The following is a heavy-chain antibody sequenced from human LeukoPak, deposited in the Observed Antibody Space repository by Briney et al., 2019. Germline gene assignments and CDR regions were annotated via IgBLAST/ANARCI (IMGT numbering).Heavy chain of an antibody. D-gene: IGHD2-15*01. V-gene: IGHV3-53*05. CDR2: IYSGGST. Sequence: GGSLRLSCAASGFTVSSNYMSWVRQAPGKGLEWVSVIYSGGSTYYADSVKGRFTISRDNAKNTLYLQMNSLRAEDTAVYYCASSVVVVAANYWGQGTLVTVSS. CDR1: GFTVSSNY. CDR3: ASSVVVVAANY. J-gene: IGHJ4*02.